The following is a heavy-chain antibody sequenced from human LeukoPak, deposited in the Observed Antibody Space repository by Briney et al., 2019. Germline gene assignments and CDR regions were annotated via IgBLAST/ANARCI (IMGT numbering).Heavy chain of an antibody. CDR2: IIPIFGTA. CDR1: GGTFSSYA. D-gene: IGHD2/OR15-2a*01. Sequence: SVKVSCKASGGTFSSYAISWVRQAPGQGLEWMGGIIPIFGTANYAQKFQGRVTITADESTSTAYMELSSLRSEDTAVYYCARGPIGRGPFDYWGQGTLVTVSS. J-gene: IGHJ4*02. CDR3: ARGPIGRGPFDY. V-gene: IGHV1-69*13.